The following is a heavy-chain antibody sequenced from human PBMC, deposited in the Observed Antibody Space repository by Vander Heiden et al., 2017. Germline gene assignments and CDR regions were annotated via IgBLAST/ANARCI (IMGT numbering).Heavy chain of an antibody. V-gene: IGHV4-39*01. D-gene: IGHD6-6*01. CDR1: GDSISSSDHY. CDR2: VYYSGST. J-gene: IGHJ4*02. Sequence: QVQLQESGPGLVKPSETLSLTCAVSGDSISSSDHYWGWIRQPPGKGLEWIGSVYYSGSTYYNPSLKSRLTISGDTSKNQLSLTLSSVTAADTAVYYCARQEIAARPEFDYWGRGTLVTVSS. CDR3: ARQEIAARPEFDY.